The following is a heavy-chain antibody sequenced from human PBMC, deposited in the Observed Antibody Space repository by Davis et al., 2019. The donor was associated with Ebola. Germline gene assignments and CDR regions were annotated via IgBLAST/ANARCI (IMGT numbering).Heavy chain of an antibody. Sequence: GESLKISCAASGFTFSRYSMNWVRQAPGKGLEWVSAISGSGGSTYYADSVKGRFTISRDNSKNTLYLQMNSLRAEDTSVYYCAKAGSGSYFKWDFDYWGQGTLVTVSS. V-gene: IGHV3-23*01. CDR1: GFTFSRYS. J-gene: IGHJ4*01. CDR2: ISGSGGST. D-gene: IGHD1-26*01. CDR3: AKAGSGSYFKWDFDY.